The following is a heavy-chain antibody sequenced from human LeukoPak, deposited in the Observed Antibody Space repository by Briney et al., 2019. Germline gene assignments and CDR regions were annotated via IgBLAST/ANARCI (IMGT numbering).Heavy chain of an antibody. CDR2: ISAYNGNT. CDR1: GYTFTSYG. CDR3: ARVGSSADRYYFDY. Sequence: ASVKVSCKASGYTFTSYGISWVRQAPGQGLEWMGWISAYNGNTNYAQRLQGRVTMTTDTSTSTAYMELRGLRSDDTAVYYCARVGSSADRYYFDYWGQGTLVTVSS. V-gene: IGHV1-18*01. D-gene: IGHD6-25*01. J-gene: IGHJ4*02.